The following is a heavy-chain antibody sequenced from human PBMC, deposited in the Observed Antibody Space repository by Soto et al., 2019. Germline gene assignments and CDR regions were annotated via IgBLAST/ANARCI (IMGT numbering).Heavy chain of an antibody. V-gene: IGHV3-53*01. D-gene: IGHD1-26*01. J-gene: IGHJ3*02. CDR2: IYSGGST. Sequence: GESLKISCAASGFTVSSNYMSWVRQAPGKGLEWVSVIYSGGSTYYADSVKGRFTISRDNSKNTLYLQMNSLRAEDTAVYYCARVGWELLGSAFDIWGQGTMVTVSS. CDR1: GFTVSSNY. CDR3: ARVGWELLGSAFDI.